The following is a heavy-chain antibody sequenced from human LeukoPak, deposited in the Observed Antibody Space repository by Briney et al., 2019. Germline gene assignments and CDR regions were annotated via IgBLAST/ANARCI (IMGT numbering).Heavy chain of an antibody. CDR3: VRDAPQSQFDY. CDR1: GFTFSSYE. CDR2: ISGTGSTI. Sequence: PGGSLRLSCAASGFTFSSYEMNWVRQAPGKGLEWVSYISGTGSTIYYADSVKGRFTISRDNAKNSLYLQMSSLRAEDTAVYYCVRDAPQSQFDYWGRGALVTVSS. V-gene: IGHV3-48*03. D-gene: IGHD4-11*01. J-gene: IGHJ4*02.